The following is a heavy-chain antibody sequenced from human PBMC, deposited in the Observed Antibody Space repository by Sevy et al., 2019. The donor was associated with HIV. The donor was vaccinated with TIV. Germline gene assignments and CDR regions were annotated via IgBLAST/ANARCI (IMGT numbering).Heavy chain of an antibody. D-gene: IGHD5-12*01. CDR2: ISGSGGST. V-gene: IGHV3-23*01. Sequence: GSLRLSCAASGFTFSSYAMSWVRQAPGKGLEWVSAISGSGGSTYYADSVKGRFTISRDNSKNTLYLQMNSLRAEDTAVYYCAKRGYSGYDYEAHYYYMDVWGKGTTVTVSS. CDR1: GFTFSSYA. J-gene: IGHJ6*03. CDR3: AKRGYSGYDYEAHYYYMDV.